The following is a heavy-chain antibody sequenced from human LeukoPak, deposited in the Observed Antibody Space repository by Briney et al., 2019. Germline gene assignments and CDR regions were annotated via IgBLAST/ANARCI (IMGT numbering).Heavy chain of an antibody. CDR3: ARSGYYYDSSDLIDY. CDR1: GFTFSSYW. V-gene: IGHV3-74*01. J-gene: IGHJ4*02. D-gene: IGHD3-22*01. Sequence: GGSLRLSCAASGFTFSSYWMHWVRQAPGKGLVWVSRINSDGSSTTYADSVKGRFTISRDNAKNTLYLQMISLRAEDTAVYYCARSGYYYDSSDLIDYRGQGTLVTVSS. CDR2: INSDGSST.